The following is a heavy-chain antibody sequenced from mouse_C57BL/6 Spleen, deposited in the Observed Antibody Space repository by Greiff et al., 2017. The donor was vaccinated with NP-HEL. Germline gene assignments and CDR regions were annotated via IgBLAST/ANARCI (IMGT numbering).Heavy chain of an antibody. J-gene: IGHJ4*01. Sequence: QVQLKESGAELARPGASVKMSCKASGYTFTSYTMHWVKQRPGQGLEWIGYINPSSGYTKYNQKFKDKATLTADKSSSTAYMQLSSLTSEDSAVYYCARDGNPRAMDYWGQGTSVTVSS. CDR1: GYTFTSYT. CDR3: ARDGNPRAMDY. V-gene: IGHV1-4*01. D-gene: IGHD2-1*01. CDR2: INPSSGYT.